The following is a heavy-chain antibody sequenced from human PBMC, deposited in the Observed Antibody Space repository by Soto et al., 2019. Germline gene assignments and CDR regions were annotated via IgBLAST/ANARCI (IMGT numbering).Heavy chain of an antibody. J-gene: IGHJ3*02. V-gene: IGHV2-5*02. Sequence: QITLKGTGPKLVKPTQTLTLICTISWFLLRPSGVGGGRIRSPPGKALELLSLIYWDDDKRYRPSLKSRLTITRDTSKHQVVLTMTNMDPVDTATYYCAHRRELEYTAGYGAFDIWGQGTMVTVSS. D-gene: IGHD3-10*01. CDR3: AHRRELEYTAGYGAFDI. CDR2: IYWDDDK. CDR1: WFLLRPSGVG.